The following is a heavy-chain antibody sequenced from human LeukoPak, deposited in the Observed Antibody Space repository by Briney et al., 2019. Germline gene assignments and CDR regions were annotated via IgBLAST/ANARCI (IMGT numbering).Heavy chain of an antibody. CDR1: GFTFSSYG. Sequence: PGGSLRLSRAASGFTFSSYGMHWVRQAPGKGLEWVAFIRYDGSNKYYADSVKGRFTISRDNSKNTLYLQMNSLRAEDTAVYYCAKDLEDGYNWSRNDAFDIWGQGTMVTVSS. J-gene: IGHJ3*02. CDR3: AKDLEDGYNWSRNDAFDI. CDR2: IRYDGSNK. D-gene: IGHD1-1*01. V-gene: IGHV3-30*02.